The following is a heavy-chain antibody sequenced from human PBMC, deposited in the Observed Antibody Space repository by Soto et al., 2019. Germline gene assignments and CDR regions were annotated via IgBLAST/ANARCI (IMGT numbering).Heavy chain of an antibody. CDR2: ISYDGSNK. CDR3: ARDSCSGGSCYFDY. J-gene: IGHJ4*02. CDR1: GFTFSSYA. D-gene: IGHD2-15*01. Sequence: GGSLRLSCAASGFTFSSYAMHRLRQAQGKGLEWVAVISYDGSNKYYADSVKGRITISRDNSKNTLYLQMNSPRAEDTAVYYCARDSCSGGSCYFDYWGQGTLVTVSS. V-gene: IGHV3-30-3*01.